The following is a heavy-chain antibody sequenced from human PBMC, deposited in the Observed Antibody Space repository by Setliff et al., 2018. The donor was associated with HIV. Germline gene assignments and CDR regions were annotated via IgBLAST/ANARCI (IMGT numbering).Heavy chain of an antibody. CDR3: ARVRNPTVHTMYFDS. Sequence: GGSLRLSCAGSGFTFDSHGMIWVRQAPGRGLEWLSYINPAGITMYYADSVRGRFTISRDNAQGSLYLQINSLRAEDTAFYYCARVRNPTVHTMYFDSWGQGTLVTVSS. J-gene: IGHJ4*02. D-gene: IGHD4-4*01. CDR1: GFTFDSHG. V-gene: IGHV3-48*01. CDR2: INPAGITM.